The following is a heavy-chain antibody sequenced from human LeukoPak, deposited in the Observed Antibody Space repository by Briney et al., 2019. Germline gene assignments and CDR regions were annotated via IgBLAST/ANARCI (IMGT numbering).Heavy chain of an antibody. CDR1: GGSISSYY. J-gene: IGHJ4*02. D-gene: IGHD3-3*01. CDR2: IYYSGST. V-gene: IGHV4-59*01. CDR3: ARTNYDFWSGYFGY. Sequence: SETLSLTCTVSGGSISSYYWSWIRQPPGKGLEWIGYIYYSGSTNYNPSLKSRVTISVDTSKNQFSLKLSSVTAADTAVYYRARTNYDFWSGYFGYWGQGTLVTVSS.